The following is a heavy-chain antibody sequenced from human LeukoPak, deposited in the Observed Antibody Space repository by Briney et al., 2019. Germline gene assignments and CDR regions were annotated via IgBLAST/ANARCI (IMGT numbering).Heavy chain of an antibody. Sequence: SVEVSCKASGGTFSSYAISWVRQAPGQGLEWMGGIIPIFGTANYAQKFQGRVTITTDESTSTAYMELSSLRSEDTAVYYCARGTDYSHAFDIWGQGTMVTVSS. CDR2: IIPIFGTA. CDR3: ARGTDYSHAFDI. CDR1: GGTFSSYA. V-gene: IGHV1-69*05. J-gene: IGHJ3*02. D-gene: IGHD5-12*01.